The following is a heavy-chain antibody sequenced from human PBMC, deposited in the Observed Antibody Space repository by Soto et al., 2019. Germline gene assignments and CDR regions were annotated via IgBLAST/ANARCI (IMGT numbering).Heavy chain of an antibody. D-gene: IGHD3-3*01. Sequence: QVQLVQSGAEVKKPGASVKVSCKASGYTFTSYGISWVRQAPEQGLEWMGWISAYNGNTNYAQKLQGRVTMTTDTSTSTAYMELRSLRSDDTAVYYCASIPYPLRSGPNWFDPWGQGTLVTVSS. V-gene: IGHV1-18*01. CDR3: ASIPYPLRSGPNWFDP. CDR1: GYTFTSYG. CDR2: ISAYNGNT. J-gene: IGHJ5*02.